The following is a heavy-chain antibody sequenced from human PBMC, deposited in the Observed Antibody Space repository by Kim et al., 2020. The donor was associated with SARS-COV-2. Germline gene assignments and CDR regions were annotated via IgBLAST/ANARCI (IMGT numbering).Heavy chain of an antibody. CDR2: INPYDGGS. Sequence: ASVKVSCKASGYTFTRAHMHWVRLAPGQGLEWVGIINPYDGGSRYSQKFQGRVTMIRDTSTSTVYMELSSLRSEDTALYYCARDFEGFWTIDYWGQGTLLTVSS. D-gene: IGHD3-3*01. CDR1: GYTFTRAH. J-gene: IGHJ4*02. V-gene: IGHV1-46*01. CDR3: ARDFEGFWTIDY.